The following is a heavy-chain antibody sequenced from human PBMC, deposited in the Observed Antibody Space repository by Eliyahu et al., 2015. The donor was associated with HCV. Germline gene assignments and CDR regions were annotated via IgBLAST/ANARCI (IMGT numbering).Heavy chain of an antibody. CDR1: GFTFSSYF. CDR3: AKRKVVGIVGALFDY. D-gene: IGHD1-26*01. J-gene: IGHJ4*02. CDR2: ISGSGGST. V-gene: IGHV3-23*01. Sequence: LSCAASGFTFSSYFMSWVRQAPGKGLEWVSAISGSGGSTYYADSVKGRFTISRDNSKNTLYLQMNSLRAEDTAVYYCAKRKVVGIVGALFDYWGQGTLVTVSS.